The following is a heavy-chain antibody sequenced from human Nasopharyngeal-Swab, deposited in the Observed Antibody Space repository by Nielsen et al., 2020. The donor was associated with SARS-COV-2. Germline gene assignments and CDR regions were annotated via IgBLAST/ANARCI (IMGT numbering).Heavy chain of an antibody. V-gene: IGHV3-23*01. J-gene: IGHJ4*02. D-gene: IGHD3-3*01. CDR3: TRHISIFALDY. Sequence: GESLKISCAASGFTFSTYAMSWVRQAPGKGLEWVSAISGSGTSTYYADSVKGRFTISRDNSKNTLYLQMDSLKTEDTAVYYCTRHISIFALDYWGRGTPVTVSS. CDR1: GFTFSTYA. CDR2: ISGSGTST.